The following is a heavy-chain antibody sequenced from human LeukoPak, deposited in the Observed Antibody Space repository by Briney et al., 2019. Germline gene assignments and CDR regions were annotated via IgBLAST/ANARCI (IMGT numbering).Heavy chain of an antibody. Sequence: GESLKISCKGSGYSFTNYWIGWVRQMPGKGLEWMGIIYPGDSDTRYSPSFQGQVTMSADKSISTAYLQGSSLKASDTAMYYCARRYSSSWQEDAFDIWGQGTMVTVSS. D-gene: IGHD6-13*01. J-gene: IGHJ3*02. V-gene: IGHV5-51*01. CDR3: ARRYSSSWQEDAFDI. CDR1: GYSFTNYW. CDR2: IYPGDSDT.